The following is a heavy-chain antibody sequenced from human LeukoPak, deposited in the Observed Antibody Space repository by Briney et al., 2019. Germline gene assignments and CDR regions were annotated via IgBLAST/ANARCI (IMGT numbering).Heavy chain of an antibody. CDR3: AKVQAVTKEFDY. CDR2: INYDGSDK. J-gene: IGHJ4*02. D-gene: IGHD4-17*01. Sequence: GGSLRLSCAASGLTFNDSAMHWVRQAPGKGLEWVAYINYDGSDKRYADSVKGRSTISRDNSKNTLYLQMNSLRAEDTAVYYCAKVQAVTKEFDYWGQGTLVTVSS. V-gene: IGHV3-30*04. CDR1: GLTFNDSA.